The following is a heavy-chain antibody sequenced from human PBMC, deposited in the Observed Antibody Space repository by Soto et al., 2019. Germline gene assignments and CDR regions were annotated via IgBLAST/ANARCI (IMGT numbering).Heavy chain of an antibody. V-gene: IGHV3-23*01. CDR1: GFTFGTYA. CDR3: AKWRYCSGGTCYSDH. J-gene: IGHJ4*02. D-gene: IGHD2-15*01. Sequence: EVQLLESGGGLVQPGGSLRLSCAASGFTFGTYAMSWVRQAPGKGLEWVSAISGSGGTTYYADSVKGRFTISRDNSKNTLYLQMNSLRSEETAVYYCAKWRYCSGGTCYSDHWGQGTLVTVSS. CDR2: ISGSGGTT.